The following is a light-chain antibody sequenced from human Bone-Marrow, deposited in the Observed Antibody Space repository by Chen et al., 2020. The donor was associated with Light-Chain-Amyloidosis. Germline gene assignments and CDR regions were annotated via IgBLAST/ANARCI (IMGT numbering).Light chain of an antibody. J-gene: IGLJ2*01. CDR1: NIGSTS. V-gene: IGLV3-21*02. Sequence: SYVLTQPSSVSEAPGQTATIACGGNNIGSTSVHWYQQTPGQAPLLVGYDDSDRPSGIHERLSGSNSGNTATQTISGVEAGDESDYYGQVWDRSSDRPVFGGGTKLTVL. CDR2: DDS. CDR3: QVWDRSSDRPV.